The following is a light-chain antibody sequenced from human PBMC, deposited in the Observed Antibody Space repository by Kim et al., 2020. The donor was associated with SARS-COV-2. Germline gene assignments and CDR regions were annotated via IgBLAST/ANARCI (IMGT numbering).Light chain of an antibody. CDR3: STWDDSLNAVI. CDR2: TNN. J-gene: IGLJ2*01. CDR1: TSNIGSNA. V-gene: IGLV1-44*01. Sequence: QSVLTQPPSASGTPGQRVSISCSGTTSNIGSNAVSWYQHLPGTAPKLLLFTNNQRPSGVPDRFSGSKSGTSASLAISGLQSEDEADYYCSTWDDSLNAVIFGEGTQLTVL.